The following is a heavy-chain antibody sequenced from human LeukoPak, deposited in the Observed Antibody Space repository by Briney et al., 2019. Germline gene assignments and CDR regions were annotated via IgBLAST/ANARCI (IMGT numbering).Heavy chain of an antibody. Sequence: KPSETLSLTCAVYGGSFSGYYWSWIRQPPGKGLEWIGEINHSGSTNYNPSLKSRVTISVDTSKNQFSLKLSSVTAADTAVYYCARGYSGYDRDPWGQGTLVTVSS. CDR1: GGSFSGYY. J-gene: IGHJ5*02. V-gene: IGHV4-34*01. CDR2: INHSGST. CDR3: ARGYSGYDRDP. D-gene: IGHD5-12*01.